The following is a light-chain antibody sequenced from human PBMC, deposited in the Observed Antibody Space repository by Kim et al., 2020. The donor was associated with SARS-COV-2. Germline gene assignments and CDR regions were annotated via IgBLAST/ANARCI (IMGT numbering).Light chain of an antibody. J-gene: IGLJ2*01. CDR1: NIGSKS. CDR2: YDD. Sequence: GKTASITCGGNNIGSKSVHWYQHQPGQAPVLVIYYDDDRPSGIPERFSGSNSGNTATLTISRVEAGDEADYYCQVWDSSGDHPGVVFGGGTKLTVL. V-gene: IGLV3-21*04. CDR3: QVWDSSGDHPGVV.